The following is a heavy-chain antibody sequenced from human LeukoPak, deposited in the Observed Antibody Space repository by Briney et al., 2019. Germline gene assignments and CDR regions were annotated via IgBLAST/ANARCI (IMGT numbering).Heavy chain of an antibody. CDR2: IYSSGST. D-gene: IGHD5-12*01. CDR1: GVSISSGSNY. Sequence: SETLSLTCSVSGVSISSGSNYWGWIRQPPGKTLEWIGSIYSSGSTYYTPSLKSRVIILFDTAKNHFSLNLSSVTAADTAVYYCARDGPRSGYDLGHFDNLGQGTLVTASS. CDR3: ARDGPRSGYDLGHFDN. J-gene: IGHJ4*02. V-gene: IGHV4-39*07.